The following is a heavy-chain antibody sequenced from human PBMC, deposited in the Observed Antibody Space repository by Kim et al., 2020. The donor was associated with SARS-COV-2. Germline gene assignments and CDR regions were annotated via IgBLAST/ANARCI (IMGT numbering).Heavy chain of an antibody. CDR2: IKQDGSEM. Sequence: GGSLRLSCVASGFTFSSYWMSWVRQAPGKGLEWVANIKQDGSEMNYVDSVKGRFTISRDNAKNSLYLQMNSLRAEDTAVYYCARGGWYSEVWGRGTLVTV. J-gene: IGHJ2*01. V-gene: IGHV3-7*03. CDR1: GFTFSSYW. CDR3: ARGGWYSEV.